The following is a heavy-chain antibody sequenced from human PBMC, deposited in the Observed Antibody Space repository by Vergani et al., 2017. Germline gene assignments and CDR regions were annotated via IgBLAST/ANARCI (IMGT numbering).Heavy chain of an antibody. D-gene: IGHD1-1*01. CDR1: GFTFSSHG. V-gene: IGHV3-33*01. Sequence: QVQLVESEGGVVQPGRSLTLSCVASGFTFSSHGMHWVRQAPGKGLEGVAVIWYDGSNKYYGDSVKGRFTISRDNSKNTLYLQMNSLRVEDTAVYYCARWGNEKRLDSWGQGTLVTVSS. J-gene: IGHJ5*01. CDR3: ARWGNEKRLDS. CDR2: IWYDGSNK.